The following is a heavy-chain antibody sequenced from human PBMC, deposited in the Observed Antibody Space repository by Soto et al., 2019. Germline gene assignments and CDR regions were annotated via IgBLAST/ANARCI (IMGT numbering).Heavy chain of an antibody. CDR2: ISGSGGST. CDR3: AKDRWRYYDILTGYYFPDY. Sequence: GGSLRLSCAASGFTFSSYAMSWVRQAPGKGLEWVSAISGSGGSTYYADSVKGRFTISRDNSKNTLYLQMNSLRAEDTAVYYCAKDRWRYYDILTGYYFPDYWGQGTLVTVSS. CDR1: GFTFSSYA. J-gene: IGHJ4*02. V-gene: IGHV3-23*01. D-gene: IGHD3-9*01.